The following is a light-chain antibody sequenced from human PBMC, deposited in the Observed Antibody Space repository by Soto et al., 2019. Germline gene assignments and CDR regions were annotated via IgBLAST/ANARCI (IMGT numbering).Light chain of an antibody. Sequence: EVVMTQSPATLSVSPGEGVTLSCRANQGIGDTLAWYQHKPGQTPRLLIYDTSTRATGVPDRFSGSGSGTDFTLTISRLEPEDFAVYFCQQYGNSPPGTFGQGTRLEI. V-gene: IGKV3-15*01. CDR2: DTS. J-gene: IGKJ5*01. CDR3: QQYGNSPPGT. CDR1: QGIGDT.